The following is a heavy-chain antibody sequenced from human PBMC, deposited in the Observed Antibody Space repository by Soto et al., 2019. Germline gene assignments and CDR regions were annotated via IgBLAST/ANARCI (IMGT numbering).Heavy chain of an antibody. CDR1: GFTFSNYG. Sequence: GGSLRLSCAVSGFTFSNYGMNWVRQAPGKGLEWVSTIGDTGASTYYADPVKGRFTISRDDSRNTLYLQMNSLRAEDTAVYYCAKGYSGSNYALFDYWGQGALVTVSS. CDR2: IGDTGAST. V-gene: IGHV3-23*01. D-gene: IGHD1-26*01. CDR3: AKGYSGSNYALFDY. J-gene: IGHJ4*02.